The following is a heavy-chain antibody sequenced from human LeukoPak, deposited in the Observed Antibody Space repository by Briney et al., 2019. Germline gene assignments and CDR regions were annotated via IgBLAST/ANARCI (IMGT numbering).Heavy chain of an antibody. CDR1: RFTFINAW. V-gene: IGHV3-15*01. J-gene: IGHJ4*02. Sequence: NSGGSLRLSCAASRFTFINAWMNWVRQAPGKGLEWVGRIKSKADGETTDYAAPVKGRFTISRDDSNNMVYLQMSSLKVEDTAVYYCAIDEPNYAPYDFDYWGQGTLVTVSS. CDR3: AIDEPNYAPYDFDY. D-gene: IGHD4/OR15-4a*01. CDR2: IKSKADGETT.